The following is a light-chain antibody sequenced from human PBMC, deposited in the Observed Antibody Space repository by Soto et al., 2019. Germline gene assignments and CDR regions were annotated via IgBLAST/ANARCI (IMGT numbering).Light chain of an antibody. CDR3: ATWDDSLNGLV. CDR2: SNN. V-gene: IGLV1-44*01. CDR1: SSNIGSNT. Sequence: QSVLTQPPSASGTPGQRVTISCSGSSSNIGSNTVNWYQQLPGTAPKLLIYSNNQRPSGVPDRCSGSKSGTSAALAISGLQYEDEADYYCATWDDSLNGLVFGGGTKLTVL. J-gene: IGLJ2*01.